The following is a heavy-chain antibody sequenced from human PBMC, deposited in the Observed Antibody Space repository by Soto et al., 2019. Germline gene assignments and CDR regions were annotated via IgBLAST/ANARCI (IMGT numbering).Heavy chain of an antibody. J-gene: IGHJ4*02. Sequence: QVQLQESGPGLVKPSQTLSLTCTVSGDSITSGFHYWSWLHQLQGKGLELIGDFFYSGRTYYNPSLKRRFAISVDSYKNQYSVEQNSVTAADTAVYYCARDRVMLTFGGASEEWGIASWCPGTLVTVSS. CDR3: ARDRVMLTFGGASEEWGIAS. V-gene: IGHV4-31*03. CDR1: GDSITSGFHY. CDR2: FFYSGRT. D-gene: IGHD3-16*01.